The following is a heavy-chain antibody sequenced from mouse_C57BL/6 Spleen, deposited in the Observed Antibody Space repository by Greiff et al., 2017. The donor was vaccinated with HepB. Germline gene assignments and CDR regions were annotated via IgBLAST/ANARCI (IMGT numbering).Heavy chain of an antibody. CDR1: GYTFTSYW. CDR3: ASGSWFAY. J-gene: IGHJ3*01. V-gene: IGHV1-7*01. D-gene: IGHD1-1*01. Sequence: QVQLKQSGAELAKPGASVKLSCKASGYTFTSYWMHWVKQRPGQGLEWIGYINPSSGYTKYNQKFKDKATLTADKSSSTDYIQLSSLTYDDSAVYYGASGSWFAYWGQGTLVTVSA. CDR2: INPSSGYT.